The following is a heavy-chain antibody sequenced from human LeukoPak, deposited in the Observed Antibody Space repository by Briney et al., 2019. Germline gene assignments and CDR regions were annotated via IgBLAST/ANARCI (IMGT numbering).Heavy chain of an antibody. V-gene: IGHV3-23*01. CDR2: ISNSGGST. Sequence: PGGSLRLSCAASGFTFSSYGMSWVRQAPGKGLEWVSAISNSGGSTYYADSVKGRFTISRDNSKNTLYLQMNSLRAEDTAVYYCATSKDIVEYWGQGTLVTVSS. D-gene: IGHD2-15*01. J-gene: IGHJ4*02. CDR1: GFTFSSYG. CDR3: ATSKDIVEY.